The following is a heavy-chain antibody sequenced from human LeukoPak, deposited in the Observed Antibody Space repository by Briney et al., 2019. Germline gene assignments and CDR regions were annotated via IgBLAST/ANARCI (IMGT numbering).Heavy chain of an antibody. CDR2: INPNSGGT. J-gene: IGHJ5*02. D-gene: IGHD5-12*01. CDR3: ARVNSGSVSPWFDP. CDR1: GYTFTTYA. V-gene: IGHV1-2*02. Sequence: ASVTVSCKASGYTFTTYAMNWVRQAPGQGLEWMGWINPNSGGTNYAQKFQGRVTMTRDTSISTAYMELSRLRSDDTAVYYCARVNSGSVSPWFDPWGQGTLVTVSS.